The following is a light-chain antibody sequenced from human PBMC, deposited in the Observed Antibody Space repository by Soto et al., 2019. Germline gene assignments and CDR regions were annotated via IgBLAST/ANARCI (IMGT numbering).Light chain of an antibody. CDR1: QGISNN. V-gene: IGKV1-27*01. Sequence: DIQMTQSPSSLSASGGDRVTITCRASQGISNNLAWYQQKPGKVPKLLIYAASTLQSGVPSRFSGSASGTDFTLTISSLQPEDVATYYCQKYNSVPITFGQGTRLEIK. J-gene: IGKJ5*01. CDR2: AAS. CDR3: QKYNSVPIT.